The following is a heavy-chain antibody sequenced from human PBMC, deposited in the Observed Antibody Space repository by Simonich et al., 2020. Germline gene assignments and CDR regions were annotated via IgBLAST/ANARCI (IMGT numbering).Heavy chain of an antibody. V-gene: IGHV3-21*01. CDR2: ISSSSSYI. J-gene: IGHJ4*02. D-gene: IGHD5-18*01. CDR1: GFTFSSYS. Sequence: EVQLVESGGGLVKPGGSLRLSCAASGFTFSSYSMNWVRQAPGKCLEWVLAISSSSSYIYYADSGKGRFTISRDNAKNSLYLQMNSLRAEDTAVYYCARDVDTAMVFDYWGQGTLVTVSS. CDR3: ARDVDTAMVFDY.